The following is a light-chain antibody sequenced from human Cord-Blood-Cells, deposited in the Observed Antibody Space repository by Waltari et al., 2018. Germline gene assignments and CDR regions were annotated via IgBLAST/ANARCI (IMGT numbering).Light chain of an antibody. CDR3: CSYAGSYTSYVV. CDR2: DVS. Sequence: QSALTQPRSVSGSPGQSVTISCTGTSSDVGGYNYVSWYQQHPGKAPKLMIYDVSKRPSGVPDRFSGSKSGNTASLTISGLQAEDEAGYYCCSYAGSYTSYVVFGGGTKLTVL. J-gene: IGLJ2*01. V-gene: IGLV2-11*01. CDR1: SSDVGGYNY.